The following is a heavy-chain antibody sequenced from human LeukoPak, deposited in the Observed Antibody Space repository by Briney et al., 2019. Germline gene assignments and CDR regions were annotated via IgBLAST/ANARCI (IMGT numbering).Heavy chain of an antibody. Sequence: KPSETLSLTCTVSGGSISSDYWSWIRQPPGKGLEWIGYIYYSGSTNYNPSLKSRVTISVDTSKNQFSLKLSSVTAADTAVYYCARNPYYGSGSPPGGRYWGQGTLVTVSS. D-gene: IGHD3-10*01. J-gene: IGHJ4*02. CDR1: GGSISSDY. V-gene: IGHV4-59*12. CDR2: IYYSGST. CDR3: ARNPYYGSGSPPGGRY.